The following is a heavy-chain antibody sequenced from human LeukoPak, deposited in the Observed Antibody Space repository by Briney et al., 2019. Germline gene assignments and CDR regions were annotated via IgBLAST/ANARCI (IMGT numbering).Heavy chain of an antibody. D-gene: IGHD1-26*01. Sequence: GGSLRLSCAASGFTVSSNYMSWVRQAPGKGLEWVSYISSSGSTIYYADSVKGRFTISRDNAKNSLYLQMNSLRAEDTAVYYCARVSGSYELDYWGQGTLVTVSS. CDR2: ISSSGSTI. V-gene: IGHV3-48*03. J-gene: IGHJ4*02. CDR1: GFTVSSNY. CDR3: ARVSGSYELDY.